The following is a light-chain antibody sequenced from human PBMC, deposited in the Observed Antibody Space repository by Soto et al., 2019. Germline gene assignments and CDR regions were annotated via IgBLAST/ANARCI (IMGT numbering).Light chain of an antibody. Sequence: DIQMTQSPSTLSASVGYRVTITCLASQSIGRFLAWYQHQPGEAPKLLIYAASSLQSGVPSRFSGSGFGTDFTLTISSLQPEDSAIYYCQQADTFPITFGQGTRLEIK. CDR3: QQADTFPIT. CDR2: AAS. V-gene: IGKV1-12*01. J-gene: IGKJ5*01. CDR1: QSIGRF.